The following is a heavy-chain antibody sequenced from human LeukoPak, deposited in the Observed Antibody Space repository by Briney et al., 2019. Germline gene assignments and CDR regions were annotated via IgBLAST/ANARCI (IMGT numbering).Heavy chain of an antibody. CDR2: MNPNSGNT. J-gene: IGHJ6*03. V-gene: IGHV1-8*03. CDR3: ARGGGYSYGIMDV. D-gene: IGHD5-18*01. Sequence: SVKVSCKASGYTFTSYDINWVRQATGQRLEWMGWMNPNSGNTGYAQKFQSRVTITRNTSISTVYIELSSLRSEDTAVYYCARGGGYSYGIMDVWGKGTTVTVSS. CDR1: GYTFTSYD.